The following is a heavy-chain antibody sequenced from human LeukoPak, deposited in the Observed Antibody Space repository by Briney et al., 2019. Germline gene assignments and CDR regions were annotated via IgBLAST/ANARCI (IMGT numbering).Heavy chain of an antibody. CDR2: ISSSGSTI. V-gene: IGHV3-11*01. Sequence: GGSLRLSCAASGFTFSNAWMSWVRQAPGKGLEWVSYISSSGSTIYYADSVKGRFTISRDNAKNSLYLQMNSLRAEDTAVYYCAKEYCGGDCYSDPHYFDYWGQGTLVTVSS. CDR3: AKEYCGGDCYSDPHYFDY. D-gene: IGHD2-21*02. J-gene: IGHJ4*02. CDR1: GFTFSNAW.